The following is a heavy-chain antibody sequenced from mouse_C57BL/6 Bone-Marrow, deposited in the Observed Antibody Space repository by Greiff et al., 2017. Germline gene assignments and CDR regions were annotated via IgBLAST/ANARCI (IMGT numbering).Heavy chain of an antibody. CDR1: GFSLTSYG. V-gene: IGHV2-6-1*01. CDR2: IWSDGST. Sequence: VQGVESGPGLVAPSQSLSITCTVSGFSLTSYGVHWVRQPPGKGLEWLVVIWSDGSTTYNSALKSRLSISKDNSKSQVFLKMNSLQTDDTAMYYCARHGATVGGLGYFDVWGTGTTVTVSS. D-gene: IGHD1-1*01. J-gene: IGHJ1*03. CDR3: ARHGATVGGLGYFDV.